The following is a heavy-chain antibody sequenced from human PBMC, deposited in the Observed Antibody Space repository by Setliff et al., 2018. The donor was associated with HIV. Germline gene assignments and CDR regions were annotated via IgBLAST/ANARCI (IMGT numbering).Heavy chain of an antibody. CDR3: ARAPRLTMIRGVFDY. CDR1: GYTFTNYY. CDR2: INPNSGGT. J-gene: IGHJ4*02. Sequence: ASVKVSCKASGYTFTNYYMHWVRQAPGQGLEWMGWINPNSGGTNYAQKFQGRVTMTRDTSISTAYMEVSGLRSEDTAVYYCARAPRLTMIRGVFDYWGQGTLVTVSS. V-gene: IGHV1-2*02. D-gene: IGHD3-10*01.